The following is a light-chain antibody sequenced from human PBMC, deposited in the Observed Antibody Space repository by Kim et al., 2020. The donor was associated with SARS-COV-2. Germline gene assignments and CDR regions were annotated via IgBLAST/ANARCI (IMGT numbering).Light chain of an antibody. J-gene: IGKJ1*01. Sequence: ASVGDRVTITCRASQGISNSLAWYQQKVGKAPKLLLYSASRLESGVPSGFSGSGSGTDYILTISSLQPEDFATYYCQQYSSTLGTFGQGTKVDIK. CDR3: QQYSSTLGT. V-gene: IGKV1-NL1*01. CDR1: QGISNS. CDR2: SAS.